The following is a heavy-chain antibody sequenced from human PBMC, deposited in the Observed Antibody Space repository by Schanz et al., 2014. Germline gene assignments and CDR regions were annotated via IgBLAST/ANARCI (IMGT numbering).Heavy chain of an antibody. D-gene: IGHD6-13*01. CDR3: AREQIMAAAGLVDY. Sequence: QVQLLQFGGGVVQPGRSLRLSCAASGFTFSSYAMHWVRQAPGKGLEWVALISNDGSIKYYADSVKGRFTISRDNAKNSLYLQMNSLRAEDTAVYYCAREQIMAAAGLVDYWGHGTLXTVSS. CDR1: GFTFSSYA. V-gene: IGHV3-30-3*01. J-gene: IGHJ4*01. CDR2: ISNDGSIK.